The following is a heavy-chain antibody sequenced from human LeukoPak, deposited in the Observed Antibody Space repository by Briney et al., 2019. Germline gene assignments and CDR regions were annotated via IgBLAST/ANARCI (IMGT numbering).Heavy chain of an antibody. CDR2: ISGYNGNT. D-gene: IGHD6-19*01. J-gene: IGHJ4*02. CDR1: GYTFTSYG. V-gene: IGHV1-18*01. Sequence: VASVKVSCKASGYTFTSYGISWVRQAPGQGLEWMGWISGYNGNTNYGQKLQGRVTMTTDTSTSTVYMELRSLRSDDTAVYYCAREEVRRAVAGYFDNWGQGTLVTVSS. CDR3: AREEVRRAVAGYFDN.